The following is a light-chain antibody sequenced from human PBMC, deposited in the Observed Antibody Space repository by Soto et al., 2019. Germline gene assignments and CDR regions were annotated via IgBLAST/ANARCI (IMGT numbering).Light chain of an antibody. CDR1: SSNIGRNP. V-gene: IGLV1-44*01. CDR2: STN. CDR3: AAWDDSLSGLYA. Sequence: QSVLTQPPSASGTPGQRVTISCSGSSSNIGRNPVNWYQHLPGTSPKLLIHSTNQRPSGVPGRFSGSKSGTSASLAISGLQSEDDANYDCAAWDDSLSGLYAFGAGTKLTVL. J-gene: IGLJ1*01.